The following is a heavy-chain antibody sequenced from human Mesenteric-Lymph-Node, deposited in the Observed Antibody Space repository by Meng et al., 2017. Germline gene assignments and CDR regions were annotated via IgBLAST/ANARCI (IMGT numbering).Heavy chain of an antibody. V-gene: IGHV4-34*01. D-gene: IGHD2-2*01. CDR3: ARTIGGADIVVVPAAYYFDY. CDR2: INHSGST. J-gene: IGHJ4*02. CDR1: GGSFSGYY. Sequence: QVQLQQWGAGRVKPSETLSLTCAVYGGSFSGYYWSWIRQPPGKGLEWIGEINHSGSTNYNPSLKSRVTISVDTSKNQFSLKLSSVTAADTAVYYCARTIGGADIVVVPAAYYFDYWGQGTLVTVSS.